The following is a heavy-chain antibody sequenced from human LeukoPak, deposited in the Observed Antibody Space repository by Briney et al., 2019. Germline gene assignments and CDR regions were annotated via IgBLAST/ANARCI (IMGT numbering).Heavy chain of an antibody. CDR2: ISYDGSNK. J-gene: IGHJ4*02. Sequence: GGSLRLSCAASGFTFSSYAMHWVRQAPGKGLEWVAVISYDGSNKYYAGSVKGRFTISRDNSKNTLYLQMNSLRAEDTAVYYCARVVVPAAILDYFDYWGQGTLVTVSS. CDR1: GFTFSSYA. V-gene: IGHV3-30-3*01. CDR3: ARVVVPAAILDYFDY. D-gene: IGHD2-2*01.